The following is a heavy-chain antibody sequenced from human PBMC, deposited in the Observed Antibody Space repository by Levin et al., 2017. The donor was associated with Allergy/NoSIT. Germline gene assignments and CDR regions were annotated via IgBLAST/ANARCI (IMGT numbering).Heavy chain of an antibody. CDR1: GFSLSTSGMC. D-gene: IGHD5-18*01. CDR3: ARNPYLRRSYGYYYGLDV. Sequence: SGPTLVKPTQTLTLTCTFSGFSLSTSGMCVSWIRQPPGKALEWLARIDWDDDKYYSTSLKTRLTISKDTSKNQVVLTVTNGDPVHTATYYCARNPYLRRSYGYYYGLDVWGQGTTVTVSS. CDR2: IDWDDDK. J-gene: IGHJ6*02. V-gene: IGHV2-70*11.